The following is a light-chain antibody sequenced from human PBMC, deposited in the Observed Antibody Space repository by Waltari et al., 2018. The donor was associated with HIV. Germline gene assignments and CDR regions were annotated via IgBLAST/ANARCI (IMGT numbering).Light chain of an antibody. CDR3: SSYAGNNNYV. Sequence: QPALTQPPSASGSPGQPVTIPCTGTSRDIGTYTYVSWYQQHPGRAPNLLIYEVNKRPSGVPDRFSGSKSANTASLTVSGLQVADEADYYCSSYAGNNNYVFGTGTRVTVL. V-gene: IGLV2-8*01. CDR2: EVN. CDR1: SRDIGTYTY. J-gene: IGLJ1*01.